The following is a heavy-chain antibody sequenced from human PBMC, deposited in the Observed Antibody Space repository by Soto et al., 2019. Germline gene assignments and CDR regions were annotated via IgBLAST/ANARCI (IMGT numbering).Heavy chain of an antibody. CDR2: FDPEDGET. Sequence: ASVKVSCKVSGYTLTELSMHWVRQAPGKGLEWMGGFDPEDGETIYAQKFQGRVTMTEDTSTDTAYMELSSLRSEDTAVYYCATAHSPYNWNDFHDAFDIWGQGTMVTVSS. CDR3: ATAHSPYNWNDFHDAFDI. CDR1: GYTLTELS. D-gene: IGHD1-1*01. J-gene: IGHJ3*02. V-gene: IGHV1-24*01.